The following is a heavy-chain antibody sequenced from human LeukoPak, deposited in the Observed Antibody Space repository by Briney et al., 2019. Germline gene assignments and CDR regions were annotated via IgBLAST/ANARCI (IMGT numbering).Heavy chain of an antibody. CDR3: ARGLRTTVTTSDHWFDP. D-gene: IGHD4-17*01. V-gene: IGHV1-18*01. J-gene: IGHJ5*02. Sequence: ASVKVSCKASGYTFTSYGISWVRQAPGQGLEWMGWISAYNGNTNYAQKLQGRVTMTTDTSTSTAYMELRSLRSDDTAVYYCARGLRTTVTTSDHWFDPWGQGTLVTVSS. CDR1: GYTFTSYG. CDR2: ISAYNGNT.